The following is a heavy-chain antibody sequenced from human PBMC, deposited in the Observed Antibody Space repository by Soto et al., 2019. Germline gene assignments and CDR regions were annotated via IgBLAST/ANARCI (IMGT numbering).Heavy chain of an antibody. CDR3: ARQQWLYYYYGMDV. D-gene: IGHD6-19*01. CDR2: ISAYNGNT. J-gene: IGHJ6*02. CDR1: GYTFTTYG. V-gene: IGHV1-18*01. Sequence: QVQLVQSGAEVKKPGASVKVSCKASGYTFTTYGISWVRQAPGQGLEWMGWISAYNGNTNYAQKIQGRVTMTTDTSTSTAYKELRSLRSDEKAVYYCARQQWLYYYYGMDVWGQGTTVTVSS.